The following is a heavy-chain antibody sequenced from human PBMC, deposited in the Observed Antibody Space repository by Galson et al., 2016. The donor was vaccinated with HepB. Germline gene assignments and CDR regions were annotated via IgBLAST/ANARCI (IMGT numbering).Heavy chain of an antibody. CDR3: ARECFTPTVGGRWFDP. V-gene: IGHV3-23*01. Sequence: SLRLSCAASGFTFSIYGMSWVRQAPGKGLEWVSGISDSGGRTYYADSVRGRFTISRDNSKHTLYLQMNSLRAEDTAVYYCARECFTPTVGGRWFDPWGQGTPVTVSS. CDR1: GFTFSIYG. CDR2: ISDSGGRT. D-gene: IGHD3-16*01. J-gene: IGHJ5*02.